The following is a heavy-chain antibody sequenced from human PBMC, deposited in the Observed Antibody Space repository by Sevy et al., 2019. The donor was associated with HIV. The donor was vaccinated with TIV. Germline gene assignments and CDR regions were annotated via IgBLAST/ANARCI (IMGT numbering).Heavy chain of an antibody. J-gene: IGHJ3*02. CDR1: GGSFSGYY. CDR2: INHSGST. D-gene: IGHD7-27*01. V-gene: IGHV4-34*01. CDR3: ARGLGFWGYAFDI. Sequence: SETLSLTCAVYGGSFSGYYWSWIRQPPGKGLGWIGEINHSGSTNYNPSLKSRVTISVDTSKNQFSLKLSSVTAADTAVYYCARGLGFWGYAFDIWGQGTMVTVSS.